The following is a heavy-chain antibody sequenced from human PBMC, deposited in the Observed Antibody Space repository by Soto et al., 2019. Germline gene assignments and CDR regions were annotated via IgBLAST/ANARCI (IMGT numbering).Heavy chain of an antibody. J-gene: IGHJ6*02. Sequence: NPSETLSLTCAVYGGSFSGYYWSWIRQPPGKGLEWIAEINHSGSTNYNPPLKSRVTISVDTSKNQFSLKLSSVTAADTAVYYCARRRGYSSSSFPNYYYYGMDVWGQGTTVTVSS. CDR3: ARRRGYSSSSFPNYYYYGMDV. CDR2: INHSGST. D-gene: IGHD6-6*01. CDR1: GGSFSGYY. V-gene: IGHV4-34*01.